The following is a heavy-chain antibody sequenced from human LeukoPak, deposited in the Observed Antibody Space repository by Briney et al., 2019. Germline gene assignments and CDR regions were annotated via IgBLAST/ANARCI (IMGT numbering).Heavy chain of an antibody. Sequence: SETLSLTCTVSGGSISSGSYYWSWIRQPAGKGLEWIGRIYTSGSTNYNPSLKSRVTISVDTSKNQFSLKLSSVTAADTAVYYCASSGREGYNWGHWGQGTLVTVSS. J-gene: IGHJ4*02. CDR2: IYTSGST. V-gene: IGHV4-61*02. CDR1: GGSISSGSYY. D-gene: IGHD5-24*01. CDR3: ASSGREGYNWGH.